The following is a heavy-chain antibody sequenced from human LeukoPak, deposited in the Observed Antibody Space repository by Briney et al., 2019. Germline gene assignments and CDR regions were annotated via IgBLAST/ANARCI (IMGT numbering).Heavy chain of an antibody. CDR3: ARGASGDFHFDY. CDR2: IYSGGTT. J-gene: IGHJ4*02. CDR1: GFTVSSKY. Sequence: GGSLRLSCAASGFTVSSKYMSWVRQAPGKGLEWVSIIYSGGTTYYADSVKGRFTISRDNSKNTLYLQMNSLRAEDTAVYYCARGASGDFHFDYWGQGTLVTVSS. V-gene: IGHV3-53*01. D-gene: IGHD4-17*01.